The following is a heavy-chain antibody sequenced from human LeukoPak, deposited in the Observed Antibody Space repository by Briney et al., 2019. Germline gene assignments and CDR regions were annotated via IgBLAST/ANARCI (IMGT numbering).Heavy chain of an antibody. V-gene: IGHV4-34*01. CDR3: ARDYYDSSGYPVYIDY. J-gene: IGHJ4*02. CDR1: GGSFSGYY. CDR2: INRSGST. D-gene: IGHD3-22*01. Sequence: SETLSLTCAVYGGSFSGYYWSWIRQPPGKGLEWIGEINRSGSTNYNPSLKSRVTISVDTSKNQFSLKLSSVTAADTAVYYCARDYYDSSGYPVYIDYWGQGTLVTVSS.